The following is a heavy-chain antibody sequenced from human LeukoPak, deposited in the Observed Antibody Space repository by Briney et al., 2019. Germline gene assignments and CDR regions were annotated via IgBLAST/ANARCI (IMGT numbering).Heavy chain of an antibody. CDR2: ISSSISYI. CDR3: ARGSGSGWYGGVYYFDY. CDR1: GFTFTSYS. J-gene: IGHJ4*02. D-gene: IGHD6-19*01. Sequence: GSLRLSCAASGFTFTSYSMNWVRQAPGKGLEWVSSISSSISYIYYADSVKGRFTISRDNAKNSLYLQMNSLRAEDTAVYYCARGSGSGWYGGVYYFDYWGQGTLVTVSS. V-gene: IGHV3-21*01.